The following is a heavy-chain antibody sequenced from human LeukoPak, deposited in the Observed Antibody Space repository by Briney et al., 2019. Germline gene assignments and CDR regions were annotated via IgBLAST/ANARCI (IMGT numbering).Heavy chain of an antibody. CDR1: GGTFSSYA. V-gene: IGHV1-69*04. J-gene: IGHJ4*02. D-gene: IGHD4-17*01. CDR3: ASVSSSSSLNYGDYTVLDY. CDR2: IIPILGIA. Sequence: SVKVSCKASGGTFSSYAISWVRQAPGQGLEWMGRIIPILGIANYAQKFQGRVTITADKSTSTAYMELSSLRPEDTAVYYCASVSSSSSLNYGDYTVLDYWGQGTLVTVSS.